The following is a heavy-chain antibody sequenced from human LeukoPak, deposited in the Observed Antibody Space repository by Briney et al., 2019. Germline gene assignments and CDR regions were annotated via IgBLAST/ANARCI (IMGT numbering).Heavy chain of an antibody. V-gene: IGHV3-20*04. D-gene: IGHD3-3*01. J-gene: IGHJ6*03. CDR2: INWNGGST. CDR3: AREEVLTSFGVAPYYYYYMDV. CDR1: GFTFDDYG. Sequence: PGGSLRLSCAASGFTFDDYGMSWVRQAPGKELEWVSGINWNGGSTSYADSVKGRFTISRDNAKNSLYLQMNSLRAEGTALYYCAREEVLTSFGVAPYYYYYMDVWGKGTTVTVSS.